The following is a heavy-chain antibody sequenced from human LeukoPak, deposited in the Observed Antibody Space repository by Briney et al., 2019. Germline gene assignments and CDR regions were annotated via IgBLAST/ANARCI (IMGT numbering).Heavy chain of an antibody. CDR2: VYYSGYT. Sequence: PSETLSLTCSVSGGSIGTYYWSWLRQSPGKGLEWIGCVYYSGYTVYNPSLKNRVTISVDTSKNQFSLKLSSVTAADTAVYYCARGGQAYYYGSGSYYEWGQGTLVTVSS. J-gene: IGHJ4*02. CDR1: GGSIGTYY. D-gene: IGHD3-10*01. V-gene: IGHV4-59*01. CDR3: ARGGQAYYYGSGSYYE.